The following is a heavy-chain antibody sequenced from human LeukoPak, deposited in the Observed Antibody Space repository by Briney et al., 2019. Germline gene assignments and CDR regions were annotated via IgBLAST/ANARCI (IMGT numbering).Heavy chain of an antibody. J-gene: IGHJ5*02. D-gene: IGHD1-1*01. Sequence: ASVKVSCKTSGDPFPRNWMHWIRQGPGQGLEWMGVINPTGDYTMYAQKFQGRVIVTRDMSSNTDYMELGSLRSDDTAVYYCARDHSIDDKSWWLDPWGRGTLVTVSS. CDR3: ARDHSIDDKSWWLDP. V-gene: IGHV1-46*01. CDR2: INPTGDYT. CDR1: GDPFPRNW.